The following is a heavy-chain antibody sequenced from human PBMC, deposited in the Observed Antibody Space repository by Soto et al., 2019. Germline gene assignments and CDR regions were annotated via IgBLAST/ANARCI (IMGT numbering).Heavy chain of an antibody. D-gene: IGHD6-19*01. CDR1: GFTFSSYS. Sequence: PGGSLRLSCAASGFTFSSYSMNWVRQAPGKGLEWVSSISSSSSYIYYADSVKGRFTISRDNAKNSLYLQMNSLRAEDTAVYYCARLTGIAVAGYDYWGQGTLVTVSS. CDR2: ISSSSSYI. CDR3: ARLTGIAVAGYDY. V-gene: IGHV3-21*01. J-gene: IGHJ4*02.